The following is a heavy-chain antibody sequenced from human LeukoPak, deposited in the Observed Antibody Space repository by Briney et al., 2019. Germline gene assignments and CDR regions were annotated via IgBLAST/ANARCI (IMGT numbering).Heavy chain of an antibody. J-gene: IGHJ5*02. Sequence: SETLSLTCAVSGVSISSYYWSWIRQPPGKGLEWIGYIYTSGSTNHNPSLKSRVTISVDTSKNQFSLKLSSVTAADTAVYYCARTYDFWSGRNWFDPWGQGTLVTVSS. V-gene: IGHV4-4*09. CDR1: GVSISSYY. CDR2: IYTSGST. CDR3: ARTYDFWSGRNWFDP. D-gene: IGHD3-3*01.